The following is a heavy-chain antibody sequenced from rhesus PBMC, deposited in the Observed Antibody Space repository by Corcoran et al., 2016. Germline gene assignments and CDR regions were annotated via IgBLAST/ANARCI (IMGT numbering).Heavy chain of an antibody. D-gene: IGHD6-25*01. CDR1: GGSISSSNW. V-gene: IGHV4-122*02. Sequence: QVQLQESGPGLVKPSETLSLTCAVSGGSISSSNWWSWIRQPPGKGLVWIGYITYSGSTSYNPSLKSRVTSSRDTSKNQFSLKRSSVTAADTAVYYCARETMAAAATFDYWGQGVLVTVSS. CDR2: ITYSGST. J-gene: IGHJ4*01. CDR3: ARETMAAAATFDY.